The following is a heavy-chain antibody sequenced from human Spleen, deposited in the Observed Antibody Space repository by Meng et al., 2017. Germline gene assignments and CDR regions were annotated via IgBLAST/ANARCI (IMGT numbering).Heavy chain of an antibody. J-gene: IGHJ4*02. Sequence: GESLKISCAASGFTFSSHAMSWVRQVPGKGLEWVSSISDSGDTTYYADSVKGRFTISRDNSKTTLYLRMNTLRAEDTAVYYCARFGRDGYPIDNWGQGTLVTVSS. CDR3: ARFGRDGYPIDN. D-gene: IGHD5-24*01. CDR1: GFTFSSHA. CDR2: ISDSGDTT. V-gene: IGHV3-23*01.